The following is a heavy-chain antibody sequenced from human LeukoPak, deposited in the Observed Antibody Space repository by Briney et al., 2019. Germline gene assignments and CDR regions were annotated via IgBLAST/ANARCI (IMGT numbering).Heavy chain of an antibody. V-gene: IGHV4-59*08. CDR3: ARHPSSSWTYYFDY. CDR1: GGSISSYY. J-gene: IGHJ4*02. Sequence: SETLSLTCTVSGGSISSYYWSWIRQPPGKGPEWIGYIYYSGSTNYNPSLKSRVTISVDTSKNQFSLKLSSVTAADTAVYYCARHPSSSWTYYFDYWGQGTLVTVSS. D-gene: IGHD6-13*01. CDR2: IYYSGST.